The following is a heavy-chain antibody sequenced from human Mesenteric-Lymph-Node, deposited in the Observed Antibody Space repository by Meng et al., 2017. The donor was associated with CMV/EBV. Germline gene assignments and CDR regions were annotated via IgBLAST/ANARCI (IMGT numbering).Heavy chain of an antibody. CDR1: GFTFSSYA. CDR2: ISSGSTIT. V-gene: IGHV3-23*03. J-gene: IGHJ4*02. CDR3: ASGLGG. Sequence: GESLKISCAASGFTFSSYAMSWVRQAPGKGLEWVSIISSGSTITNYADSAKGRFTISRDNSKNTLYLQMNSLRVEDTAVYYCASGLGGWGQGTLVTVSS. D-gene: IGHD3/OR15-3a*01.